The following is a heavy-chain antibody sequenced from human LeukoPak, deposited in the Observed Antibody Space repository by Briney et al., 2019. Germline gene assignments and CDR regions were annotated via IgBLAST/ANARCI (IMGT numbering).Heavy chain of an antibody. CDR1: GFTVSSNY. Sequence: GGSLRLSCAASGFTVSSNYMSWVRQAPGKGLEWVSVIYSGGSTYYADSVKGRFTISRDNSKNTLYLQMNSLRAEDTAVYYCATLPADSSSWSYYYYMDVWGKGTTVTVSS. CDR2: IYSGGST. V-gene: IGHV3-66*02. J-gene: IGHJ6*03. D-gene: IGHD6-13*01. CDR3: ATLPADSSSWSYYYYMDV.